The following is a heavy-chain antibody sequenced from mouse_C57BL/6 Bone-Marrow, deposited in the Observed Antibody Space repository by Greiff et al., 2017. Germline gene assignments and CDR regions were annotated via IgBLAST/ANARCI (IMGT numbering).Heavy chain of an antibody. D-gene: IGHD2-1*01. Sequence: DVKLMESGGDLVKPGGSLKLSCAASGFTFSSYGMSWVRQTPDKRLEWVATISSGGSYTYYPDSVKGRFTISRDNAKNTLYLQMSSLKSEDTDMYYCARDGNAFAYWGQGTLVTVSA. CDR2: ISSGGSYT. V-gene: IGHV5-6*02. J-gene: IGHJ3*01. CDR1: GFTFSSYG. CDR3: ARDGNAFAY.